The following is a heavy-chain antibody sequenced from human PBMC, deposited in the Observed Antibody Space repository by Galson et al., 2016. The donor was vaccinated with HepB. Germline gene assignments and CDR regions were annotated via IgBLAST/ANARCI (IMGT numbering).Heavy chain of an antibody. CDR1: GYTFTSYG. CDR3: ARDRRQKWSDYYYCGLDV. V-gene: IGHV1-18*04. Sequence: SVKVSCKASGYTFTSYGISWMRKAPGQGLEWIGWISTNTGRTNYAREVQDRVTMTTDTPTSTAYLELGSLRPEDTALHYWARDRRQKWSDYYYCGLDVLGQGTTVIVSS. D-gene: IGHD2-15*01. J-gene: IGHJ6*02. CDR2: ISTNTGRT.